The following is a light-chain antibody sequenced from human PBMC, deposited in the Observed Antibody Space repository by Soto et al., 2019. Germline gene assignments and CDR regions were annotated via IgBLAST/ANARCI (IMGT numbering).Light chain of an antibody. V-gene: IGLV2-14*01. CDR2: DVS. Sequence: QSALTQPASVSVSPGQSITISCTGTSSDVGGYNYVSWYQQQPGKAPKLMIYDVSNRPSGVSNRFSGSKSGNTASLTISGLQAEDEADYYCSSYTSSSTPVVFGGGTKLTVL. CDR3: SSYTSSSTPVV. J-gene: IGLJ2*01. CDR1: SSDVGGYNY.